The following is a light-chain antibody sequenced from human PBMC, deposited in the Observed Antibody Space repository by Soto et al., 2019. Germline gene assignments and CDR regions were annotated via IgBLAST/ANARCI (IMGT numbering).Light chain of an antibody. CDR1: SSNIGASYD. Sequence: QSVLTQPPSVSGAPGQRVTISCSGSSSNIGASYDVNWYRQLPGTAPKLLIYGNSDRPSGVPDRFSGSKSGTSASLAITGLQAEDEADYFCQSYDRSLRTYVFGTGTKVTVL. J-gene: IGLJ1*01. V-gene: IGLV1-40*01. CDR2: GNS. CDR3: QSYDRSLRTYV.